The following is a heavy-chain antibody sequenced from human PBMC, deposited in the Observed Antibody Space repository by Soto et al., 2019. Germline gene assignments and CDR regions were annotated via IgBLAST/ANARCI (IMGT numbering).Heavy chain of an antibody. CDR1: GFTFDDYA. Sequence: PGGSLRLSCAASGFTFDDYAMHWVRQAPGKGLEWVSGISWRSGSIGYADSVKGRFTISRDDAKNSLYPQMNRLRPEDTALYYCAKGYNCNDGAFDNWGQGTMVTVSS. D-gene: IGHD1-1*01. CDR3: AKGYNCNDGAFDN. V-gene: IGHV3-9*01. CDR2: ISWRSGSI. J-gene: IGHJ3*02.